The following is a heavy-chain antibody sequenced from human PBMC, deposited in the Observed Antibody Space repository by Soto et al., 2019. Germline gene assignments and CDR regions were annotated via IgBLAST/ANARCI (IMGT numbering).Heavy chain of an antibody. V-gene: IGHV4-39*01. J-gene: IGHJ4*02. CDR2: IYYSGST. CDR1: GGSISSSSYY. Sequence: SETLSLTCTVSGGSISSSSYYWGWIRQPPGKGLEWIGSIYYSGSTYYNPSLKSRVTISVDTSKNQFSLKLSSVTAADTAVYYCARSTFGGVIVGYWGQGTLVTVSS. CDR3: ARSTFGGVIVGY. D-gene: IGHD3-16*02.